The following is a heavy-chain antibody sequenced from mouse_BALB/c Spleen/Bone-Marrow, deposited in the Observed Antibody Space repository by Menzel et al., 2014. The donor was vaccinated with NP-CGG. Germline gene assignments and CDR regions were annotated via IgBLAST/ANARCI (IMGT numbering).Heavy chain of an antibody. V-gene: IGHV1-7*01. CDR2: INPSTGYT. Sequence: QVQLQQPGAELAKPGASVKMSCKAPGYTFTNYWMHWVKQRPGQGLEWIGYINPSTGYTEYNQKFKDKATLTADKSSSTACMQLSSLTSEDSAVFYCATRAYDSSYGFAYWGQGALVTVSA. CDR3: ATRAYDSSYGFAY. CDR1: GYTFTNYW. D-gene: IGHD1-1*01. J-gene: IGHJ3*01.